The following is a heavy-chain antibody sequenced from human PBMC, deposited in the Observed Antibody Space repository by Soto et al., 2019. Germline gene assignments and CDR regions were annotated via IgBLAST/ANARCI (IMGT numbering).Heavy chain of an antibody. CDR2: IHHTGGN. J-gene: IGHJ3*01. V-gene: IGHV4-59*01. D-gene: IGHD1-1*01. Sequence: QVQVQESGPGLVKPSETLSLTCTVSGGSTSDYYWNWIRQSPGRGLEWVGYIHHTGGNKYNPSLKRRVTMSVDTSRNQFSLKLSCVTAADTAVYYCAKWNSPLNAYDVWGQGTMVTVSS. CDR3: AKWNSPLNAYDV. CDR1: GGSTSDYY.